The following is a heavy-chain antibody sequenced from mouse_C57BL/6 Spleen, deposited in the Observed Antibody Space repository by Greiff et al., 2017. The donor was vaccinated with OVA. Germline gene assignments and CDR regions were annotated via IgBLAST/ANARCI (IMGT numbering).Heavy chain of an antibody. D-gene: IGHD2-5*01. Sequence: QVQLQQPGAELVRPGSSVKLSCKASGYTFTSYWMDWVKQRPGQGLEWIGNIYPSDSETHYNQKFKDKATLTVDKSSSTAYMQLSSLTSEDSAVYYGARGTAYYSNYEAMDYWGQGTSVTVSS. CDR2: IYPSDSET. CDR1: GYTFTSYW. J-gene: IGHJ4*01. V-gene: IGHV1-61*01. CDR3: ARGTAYYSNYEAMDY.